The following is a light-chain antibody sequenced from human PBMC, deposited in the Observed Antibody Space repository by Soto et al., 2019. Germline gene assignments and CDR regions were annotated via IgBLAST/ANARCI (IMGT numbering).Light chain of an antibody. CDR1: QSVSSTY. CDR2: GAS. CDR3: QQYGTSPVT. Sequence: EIVLTQSPGTLSLSPGERATLSCRASQSVSSTYLAWYQHKPGQAPRLLIYGASSGATGIPDRFSGSGSGTDFTLTISRLEPEDFAVYYCQQYGTSPVTFGQGTKVEIK. V-gene: IGKV3-20*01. J-gene: IGKJ1*01.